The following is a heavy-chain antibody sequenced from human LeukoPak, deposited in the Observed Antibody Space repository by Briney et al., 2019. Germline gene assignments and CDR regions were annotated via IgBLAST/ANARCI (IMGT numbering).Heavy chain of an antibody. J-gene: IGHJ5*01. V-gene: IGHV3-23*01. D-gene: IGHD3-22*01. CDR2: IGGGGGST. CDR1: GFTFSSYA. CDR3: AREPPGNYASSAHYYAYFDC. Sequence: PGGSLRLSCAASGFTFSSYAMSWVRQAPGKGREWVAAIGGGGGSTYYAASGKGRFTISRDTATNPLYLRMNGLTDEDPAVYYCAREPPGNYASSAHYYAYFDCWGPGALVTVSS.